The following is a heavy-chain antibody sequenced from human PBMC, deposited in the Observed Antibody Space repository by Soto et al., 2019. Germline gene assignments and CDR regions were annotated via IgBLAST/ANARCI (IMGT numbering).Heavy chain of an antibody. D-gene: IGHD6-19*01. CDR1: GGSISSGGNY. CDR2: IYYSGST. CDR3: ARVYSSGWYSWFDP. Sequence: VQLQESGPGLVKPSQTLSLTCTVSGGSISSGGNYWSRIRQHPGKGLEWIGYIYYSGSTYYNPSLKSRVTISVDTSKNQFSLKLSSVTAADTAVYYCARVYSSGWYSWFDPWGQGTLVTVSS. J-gene: IGHJ5*02. V-gene: IGHV4-31*03.